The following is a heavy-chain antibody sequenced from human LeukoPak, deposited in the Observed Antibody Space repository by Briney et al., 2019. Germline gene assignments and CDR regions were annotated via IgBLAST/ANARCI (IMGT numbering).Heavy chain of an antibody. Sequence: SETQSLTCAVSGGSISSGGYSWSWIRQPPGKGLEWIGYIYHSGSTYYNPSLKSRVTISVDRSKNQFSLKLSSVTAADTAVYYCARGHYDSSGYYYEPYAFDIWGQGTMVTVSS. D-gene: IGHD3-22*01. CDR3: ARGHYDSSGYYYEPYAFDI. CDR2: IYHSGST. CDR1: GGSISSGGYS. J-gene: IGHJ3*02. V-gene: IGHV4-30-2*01.